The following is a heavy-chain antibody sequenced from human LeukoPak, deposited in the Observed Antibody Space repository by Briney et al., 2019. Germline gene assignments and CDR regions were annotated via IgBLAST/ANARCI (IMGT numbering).Heavy chain of an antibody. Sequence: GGSLRLSCAASGFTFSDYYMSWIRQAPGEGLEWVSYISSSGSTIYYADSVKGRFTISRDNAKNSLYLQMNSLRAEDTAVYYCATNYYDSSGYPEIDYWGQGTLVTVSS. CDR3: ATNYYDSSGYPEIDY. D-gene: IGHD3-22*01. V-gene: IGHV3-11*04. CDR2: ISSSGSTI. CDR1: GFTFSDYY. J-gene: IGHJ4*02.